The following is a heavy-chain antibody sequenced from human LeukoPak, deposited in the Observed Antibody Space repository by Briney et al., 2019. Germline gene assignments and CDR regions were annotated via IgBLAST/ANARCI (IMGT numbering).Heavy chain of an antibody. J-gene: IGHJ3*02. Sequence: GASVKVSCKASGYTFTSYGISWVRQAPGQGLEWMGWISAYNGNTNYAHKLQGRVTMTTDTSTSTAYMELRSLRSDDTAVYYCARDEIAAPAEVVAFDIWGQGTMVTVSS. CDR2: ISAYNGNT. CDR1: GYTFTSYG. V-gene: IGHV1-18*01. CDR3: ARDEIAAPAEVVAFDI. D-gene: IGHD6-13*01.